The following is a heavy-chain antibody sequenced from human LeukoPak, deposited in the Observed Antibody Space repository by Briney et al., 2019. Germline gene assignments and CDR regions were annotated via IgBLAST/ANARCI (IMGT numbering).Heavy chain of an antibody. CDR2: ISSSSSYI. CDR1: GETFNSFY. Sequence: PGGSLRLSCAVSGETFNSFYLNWIRQAPGKGLEWVSSISSSSSYIYYADSVKGRFTISRDNAKNSPYLQMNSLRAEDTAVYYYARDLGTADYWGQGTLVTVSS. J-gene: IGHJ4*02. CDR3: ARDLGTADY. D-gene: IGHD2-8*02. V-gene: IGHV3-21*01.